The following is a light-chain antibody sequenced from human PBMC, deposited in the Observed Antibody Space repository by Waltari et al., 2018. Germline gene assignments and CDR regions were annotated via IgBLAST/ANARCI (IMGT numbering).Light chain of an antibody. Sequence: EIVLTQSPGTLSLSPGERATLSCRASQSVSSNNLAWYQHKPGQAPRLLIYGASSRPTGIPDRFSGSGSGTDLTLTISRLEPGDFAMYYCQQYGSSPGTFGQGTKVEIK. CDR1: QSVSSNN. CDR3: QQYGSSPGT. CDR2: GAS. J-gene: IGKJ1*01. V-gene: IGKV3-20*01.